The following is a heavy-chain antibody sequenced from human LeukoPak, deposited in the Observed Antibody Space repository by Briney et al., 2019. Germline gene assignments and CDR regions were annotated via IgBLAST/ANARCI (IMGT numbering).Heavy chain of an antibody. V-gene: IGHV4-39*01. CDR3: ASHDLGEYSSVGYYFDY. D-gene: IGHD6-19*01. Sequence: PSERVSLTCIVSGGSISSGTYYWGWIRQPPGKGLEWIGRIYYSGSTYYNPYLKSRVAISVDTSKNQFSLKLSSVTAADTAVYYCASHDLGEYSSVGYYFDYWGEGTLAPVSS. CDR1: GGSISSGTYY. J-gene: IGHJ4*02. CDR2: IYYSGST.